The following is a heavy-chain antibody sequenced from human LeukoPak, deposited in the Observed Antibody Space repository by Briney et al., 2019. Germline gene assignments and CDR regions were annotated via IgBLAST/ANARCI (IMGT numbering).Heavy chain of an antibody. CDR3: ASSSAREYYMDV. D-gene: IGHD6-6*01. CDR2: KWYDGSNK. V-gene: IGHV3-33*01. CDR1: GFTFSSYG. Sequence: PGRSLRLSCAASGFTFSSYGMHWVRQAPGKGLEWVAVKWYDGSNKYYADSVKGRFTISRDNSKNTLYLQINSLRAEDTAVYYCASSSAREYYMDVWGKGTTVTVSS. J-gene: IGHJ6*03.